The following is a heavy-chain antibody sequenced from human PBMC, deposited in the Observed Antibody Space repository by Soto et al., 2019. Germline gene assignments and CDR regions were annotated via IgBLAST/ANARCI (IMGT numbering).Heavy chain of an antibody. V-gene: IGHV3-33*01. CDR1: VFTFINHA. J-gene: IGHJ4*02. D-gene: IGHD3-3*01. Sequence: PGWSLRLSCASSVFTFINHAMHWVRQAPVKWLEWVALIWYDGSSKYYADSVKGRFTISRDNSKNTLYLEMNSLRAEDTAMYYCVGDQGVVIIKDYWAQGTLFTSPQ. CDR2: IWYDGSSK. CDR3: VGDQGVVIIKDY.